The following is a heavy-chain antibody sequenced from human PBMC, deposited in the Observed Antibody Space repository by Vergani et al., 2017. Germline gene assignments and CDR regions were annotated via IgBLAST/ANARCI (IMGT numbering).Heavy chain of an antibody. J-gene: IGHJ4*02. D-gene: IGHD3-3*01. CDR2: IYHSGST. CDR3: ARVPVHYDFWSGYGYYFDY. V-gene: IGHV4-30-2*01. CDR1: GGSISSGGYS. Sequence: QLQLQESGSGLVKPSQTLSLTCAVCGGSISSGGYSWSWIRQPPGKGLEWIGYIYHSGSTYYNPSLKSRVTISVDRSKNQFSLKLSSVTAADTAVYYCARVPVHYDFWSGYGYYFDYWGQGTLVTVSS.